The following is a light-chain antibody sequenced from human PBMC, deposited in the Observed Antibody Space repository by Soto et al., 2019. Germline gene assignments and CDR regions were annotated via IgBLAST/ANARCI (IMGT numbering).Light chain of an antibody. CDR2: KAS. Sequence: DIQMTQSPSTLSASVGDRVTITCRASKNIDTWLAWYQQKPGKPPTLLMYKASILESGVPTRFIGSGSETEFTLTISSLQPDDFATYYCQHYNTYSRTFGQGTKVDI. V-gene: IGKV1-5*03. CDR1: KNIDTW. J-gene: IGKJ1*01. CDR3: QHYNTYSRT.